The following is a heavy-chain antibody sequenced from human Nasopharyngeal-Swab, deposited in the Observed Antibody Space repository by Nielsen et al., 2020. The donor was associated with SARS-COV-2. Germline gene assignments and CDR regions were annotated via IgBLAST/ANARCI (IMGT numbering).Heavy chain of an antibody. V-gene: IGHV4-39*01. Sequence: SETLSLTCTVSSGSISSTTYYWGWIRQPPGKGLEWIGSIYYSGSTYYNPSLKSRVTISIDTSKNQFSLKVSPVTAADTAVYYCARLVRPEDSTSRPRNWGQGTLVTVSS. CDR1: SGSISSTTYY. D-gene: IGHD6-6*01. CDR3: ARLVRPEDSTSRPRN. J-gene: IGHJ4*02. CDR2: IYYSGST.